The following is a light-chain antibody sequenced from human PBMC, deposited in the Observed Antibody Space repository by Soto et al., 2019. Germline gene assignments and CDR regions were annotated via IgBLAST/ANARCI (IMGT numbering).Light chain of an antibody. V-gene: IGKV3-20*01. CDR1: QSVRTND. J-gene: IGKJ1*01. CDR3: QQYNNWPWT. CDR2: GAS. Sequence: ENVLTQSPGTLSLSPGERATLSCRASQSVRTNDLAWYQQKPGQAPRLLVYGASNRVPGIPDRFSGSGSGTDFTLTISRLEPEDFAVYYCQQYNNWPWTFGPGTKVEI.